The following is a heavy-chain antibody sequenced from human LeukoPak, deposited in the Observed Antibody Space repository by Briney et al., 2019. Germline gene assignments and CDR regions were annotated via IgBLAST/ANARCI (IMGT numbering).Heavy chain of an antibody. Sequence: GGSLRLSCAASGFTFRSYAMSWVRQAPGKGVAWVSAISGSGGSAHHADPVQGRFTLSRDNSKNTVYLQMNSLRPEGTAIYYCAKDRDTSIMYGGGDYWAEGTLVTVSS. J-gene: IGHJ4*02. CDR2: ISGSGGSA. CDR1: GFTFRSYA. V-gene: IGHV3-23*01. CDR3: AKDRDTSIMYGGGDY. D-gene: IGHD3-10*02.